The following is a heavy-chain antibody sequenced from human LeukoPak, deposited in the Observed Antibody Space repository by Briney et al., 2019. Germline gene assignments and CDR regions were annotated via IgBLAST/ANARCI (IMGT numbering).Heavy chain of an antibody. CDR1: GGSISSYY. CDR2: IYYSGST. CDR3: ARSSGSYSPFGAFDI. Sequence: PSETLSLTCTVSGGSISSYYWSWIRQPPGKGLEWIGYIYYSGSTNHNPSLKSRVTISVDTSKNQLSLKLSSVTAADTAVYYCARSSGSYSPFGAFDIWGQGTMVTVSS. D-gene: IGHD1-26*01. J-gene: IGHJ3*02. V-gene: IGHV4-59*08.